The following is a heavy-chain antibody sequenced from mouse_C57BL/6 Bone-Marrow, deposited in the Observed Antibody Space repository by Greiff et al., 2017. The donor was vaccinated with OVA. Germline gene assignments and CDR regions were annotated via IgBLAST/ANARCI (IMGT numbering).Heavy chain of an antibody. D-gene: IGHD2-5*01. CDR1: GFTFTSYW. V-gene: IGHV1-50*01. J-gene: IGHJ4*01. Sequence: VQLQQPGAELVKPGASVKLSCKASGFTFTSYWMQWVKQRPGQGLAWIGEIDPSDSYTNYNQKFKGKATLTVDTSSNTAYMELRSLESEDSAVCYCTRCYSNYYAMDYWGQGTSVTVSS. CDR2: IDPSDSYT. CDR3: TRCYSNYYAMDY.